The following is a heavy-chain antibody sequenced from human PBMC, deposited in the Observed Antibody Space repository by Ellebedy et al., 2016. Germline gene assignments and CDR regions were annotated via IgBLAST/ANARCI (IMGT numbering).Heavy chain of an antibody. V-gene: IGHV3-72*01. Sequence: GESLKISCAASGFTFSDHYMDWVRQAPGKGLEWVGRITNTCGIYATQYAASVKGRFSISRDDSKSSLYLQMNNLKAEDTAVYYCARDSYTSMDLWGQGTLVTVSS. CDR1: GFTFSDHY. J-gene: IGHJ4*02. D-gene: IGHD5-18*01. CDR3: ARDSYTSMDL. CDR2: ITNTCGIYAT.